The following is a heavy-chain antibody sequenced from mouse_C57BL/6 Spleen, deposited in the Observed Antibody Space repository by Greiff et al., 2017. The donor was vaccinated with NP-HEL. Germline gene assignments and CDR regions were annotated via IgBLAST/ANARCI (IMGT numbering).Heavy chain of an antibody. CDR3: ARRGTTVVDY. D-gene: IGHD1-1*01. Sequence: VQLKQSGPELVKPGASVKIPCKASGYTFTDYNMDWVKQSHGKSLEWIGDINPNNGGTIYNQKFKGKATLTVDKSSSTAYMELRSLTSEDTAVYYCARRGTTVVDYWGQSTTLTVSS. CDR2: INPNNGGT. CDR1: GYTFTDYN. V-gene: IGHV1-18*01. J-gene: IGHJ2*01.